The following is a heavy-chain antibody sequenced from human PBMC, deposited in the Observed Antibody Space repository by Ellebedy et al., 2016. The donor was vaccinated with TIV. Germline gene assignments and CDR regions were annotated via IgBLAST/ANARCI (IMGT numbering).Heavy chain of an antibody. Sequence: PGGSLRLSCVASGFTFNSYVMSWVRQAPGKGLEWVSAISASGHRTFYADSVKGRFTISRDNSKSTLLLQMYSLRVDDTAVYYCSKARRGDNVIFGLDVWGQGTTVPVSS. V-gene: IGHV3-23*01. CDR1: GFTFNSYV. J-gene: IGHJ6*02. CDR3: SKARRGDNVIFGLDV. CDR2: ISASGHRT. D-gene: IGHD4-17*01.